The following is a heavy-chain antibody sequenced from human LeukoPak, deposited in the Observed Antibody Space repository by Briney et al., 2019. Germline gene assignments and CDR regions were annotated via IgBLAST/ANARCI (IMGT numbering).Heavy chain of an antibody. CDR1: GFTFDDYG. Sequence: GGSLRPFCAASGFTFDDYGMSWVRHVPGKGLEWVSGINWNGGSTVYADSVKGRFTISRDNAKNSLYLQMNSLRAEDTALYYCARGVYYYDSSGYYILGYWGQGTLVTVSS. D-gene: IGHD3-22*01. V-gene: IGHV3-20*04. CDR2: INWNGGST. J-gene: IGHJ4*02. CDR3: ARGVYYYDSSGYYILGY.